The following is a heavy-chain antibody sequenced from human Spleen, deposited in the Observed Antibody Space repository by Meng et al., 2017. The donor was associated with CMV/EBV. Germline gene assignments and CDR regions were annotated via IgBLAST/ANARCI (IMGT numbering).Heavy chain of an antibody. Sequence: GESLKISCAASGFTFNTYAMHWVRQAPGKGLEWVAVISYDGSNKYTADSVQGRLTISRDNSKNMVYLQMNSLRSEDTAVYYCVKDRPEILGLDPWGQGTLVTVSS. V-gene: IGHV3-30*04. CDR2: ISYDGSNK. D-gene: IGHD1-14*01. J-gene: IGHJ5*02. CDR1: GFTFNTYA. CDR3: VKDRPEILGLDP.